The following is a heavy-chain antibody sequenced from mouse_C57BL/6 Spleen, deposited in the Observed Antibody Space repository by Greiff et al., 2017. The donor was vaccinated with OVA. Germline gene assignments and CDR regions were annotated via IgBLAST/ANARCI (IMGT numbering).Heavy chain of an antibody. V-gene: IGHV1-82*01. J-gene: IGHJ3*01. Sequence: ESGPELVKPGASVKISCKASGYAFSSSWMNWVKQRPGKGLEWIGRIYPGDGDTNYNGKFKGKATLTADKSSSTAYMQLSSLTSEDSAVYFCARSANYFHWGQGTLVTVSA. CDR2: IYPGDGDT. CDR1: GYAFSSSW. D-gene: IGHD1-1*01. CDR3: ARSANYFH.